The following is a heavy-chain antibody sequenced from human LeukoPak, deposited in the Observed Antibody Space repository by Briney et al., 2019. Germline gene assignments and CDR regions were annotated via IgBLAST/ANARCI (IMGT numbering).Heavy chain of an antibody. J-gene: IGHJ4*02. CDR3: ARGAGSSGSTGYFDY. CDR1: GGSISSYY. CDR2: IYYSGST. V-gene: IGHV4-59*01. Sequence: PSETLSLTCTVSGGSISSYYWSWIRQPPGKGLEWIGYIYYSGSTNYNPSLKSRVTMSVDTSKNQFSLKLSSVTAADTAVYYCARGAGSSGSTGYFDYWGQGTLVTVSS. D-gene: IGHD6-19*01.